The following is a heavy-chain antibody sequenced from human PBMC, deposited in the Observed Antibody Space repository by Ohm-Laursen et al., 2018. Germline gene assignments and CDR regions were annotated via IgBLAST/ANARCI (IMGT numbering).Heavy chain of an antibody. V-gene: IGHV4-59*12. D-gene: IGHD6-19*01. Sequence: SDTLSLTCAVYGGSFSGYYWSWIRQPPGKGLEWIGYIYYSGSTNYNPSLKSRVTISVDTSKNQFSLKLSSVTAVDTAVYYCARGFSGWWGRIDYWGQGILVTVSS. CDR3: ARGFSGWWGRIDY. CDR2: IYYSGST. J-gene: IGHJ4*02. CDR1: GGSFSGYY.